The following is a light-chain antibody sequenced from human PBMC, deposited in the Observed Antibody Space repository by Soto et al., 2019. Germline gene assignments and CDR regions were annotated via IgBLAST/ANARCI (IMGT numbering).Light chain of an antibody. CDR3: QQLNSYPLT. V-gene: IGKV1-9*01. Sequence: DIQLTQSPSFLSASVGDRVTITCRASQGISSYLAWYQQKPGKAPKLLIYAASTLQSGVPSRFSGSGAGTDFTLTICSLQPEDFATYDCQQLNSYPLTFGGGTKVEIK. CDR1: QGISSY. CDR2: AAS. J-gene: IGKJ4*01.